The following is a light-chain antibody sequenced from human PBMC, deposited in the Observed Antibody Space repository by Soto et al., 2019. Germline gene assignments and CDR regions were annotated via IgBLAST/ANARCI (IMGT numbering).Light chain of an antibody. J-gene: IGKJ4*01. CDR3: QQADRLPLT. V-gene: IGKV1D-12*01. CDR1: QGVSSW. Sequence: DIQMTQSPSSVSASVGDRVTITCRASQGVSSWLAWYQQKPGKTPSLLIYRASSLQSRVPSRFSGSGSGTDFTLTISSLQPEDFATYYSQQADRLPLTFGGGTKVDIK. CDR2: RAS.